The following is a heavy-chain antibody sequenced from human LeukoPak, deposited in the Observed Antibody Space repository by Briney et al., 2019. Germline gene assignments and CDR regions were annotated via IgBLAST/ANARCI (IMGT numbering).Heavy chain of an antibody. Sequence: GGSLRLSCVASGFTIDSFYMSWVRQAPGKGLEWVANIDEAGKDRYYADSVKGRFTISRDNTKNSVFLDMTSLRVEDTAAYFCARASPGVVFNYFDYWGQGALVPVSS. CDR3: ARASPGVVFNYFDY. D-gene: IGHD2-15*01. CDR1: GFTIDSFY. CDR2: IDEAGKDR. V-gene: IGHV3-7*01. J-gene: IGHJ4*01.